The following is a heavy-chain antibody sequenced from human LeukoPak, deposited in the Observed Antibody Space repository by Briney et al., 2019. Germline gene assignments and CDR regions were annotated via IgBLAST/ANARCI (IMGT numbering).Heavy chain of an antibody. D-gene: IGHD4-17*01. V-gene: IGHV4-59*01. CDR1: AGSISSYY. CDR3: ASSSLTTLYYYGMDV. CDR2: IYYSGST. Sequence: SETLSLTCTVSAGSISSYYWSWIRQPPGKGLEWIGYIYYSGSTNYNPSLKSRVTISVDTSKNQFSLKLSSVTAADTAVYYCASSSLTTLYYYGMDVWGQGTTVTVSS. J-gene: IGHJ6*02.